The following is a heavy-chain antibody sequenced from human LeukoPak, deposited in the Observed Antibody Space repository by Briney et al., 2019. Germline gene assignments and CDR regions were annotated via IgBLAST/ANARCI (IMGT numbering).Heavy chain of an antibody. CDR2: ISSSSSYI. J-gene: IGHJ4*02. V-gene: IGHV3-21*01. CDR1: GFTFSSYS. D-gene: IGHD3-22*01. CDR3: ARHGGGYYYDSSGYYPYYFDY. Sequence: GSLRLSCAASGFTFSSYSMNWVRQAPGKGLEWVSSISSSSSYIYYADSVKGRFTISRDNAKNSLYLQMNSLRAEDTAVYYCARHGGGYYYDSSGYYPYYFDYWGQGTLVTVSS.